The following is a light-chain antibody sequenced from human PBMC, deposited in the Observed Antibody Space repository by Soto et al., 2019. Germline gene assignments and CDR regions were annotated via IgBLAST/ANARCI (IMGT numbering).Light chain of an antibody. CDR3: QQHSHWPPST. V-gene: IGKV3-11*01. CDR2: DAS. Sequence: EILLTQSPCTLSLSPGERATLSCRASQSVSSRSLAWYQQKPGQAPRLLISDASNRATGIPARFSGSGSGTDFTLTISNLEHEDFAVYYCQQHSHWPPSTFGQGTKVDIK. J-gene: IGKJ1*01. CDR1: QSVSSRS.